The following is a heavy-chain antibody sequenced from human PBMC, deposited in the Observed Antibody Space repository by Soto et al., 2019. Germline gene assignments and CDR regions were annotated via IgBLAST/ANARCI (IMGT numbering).Heavy chain of an antibody. Sequence: QVQLVESGGGVVQPGRSLRLSCAASGFTFSSYGMHWVRQAPGKGLERVAVIWYDGSNKYYADSVKGRFTISRDNSKNTLYLQMNSLRAEDTAVYYCARDQGSGWYLGLGLPLIDAFDIWGQGTMVTVSS. CDR3: ARDQGSGWYLGLGLPLIDAFDI. D-gene: IGHD6-19*01. CDR1: GFTFSSYG. J-gene: IGHJ3*02. CDR2: IWYDGSNK. V-gene: IGHV3-33*01.